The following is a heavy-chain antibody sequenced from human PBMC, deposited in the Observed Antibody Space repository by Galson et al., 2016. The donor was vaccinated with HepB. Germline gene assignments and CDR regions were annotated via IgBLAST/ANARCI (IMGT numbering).Heavy chain of an antibody. CDR3: AKRRENWGHFDY. J-gene: IGHJ4*02. D-gene: IGHD7-27*01. CDR2: ISGSGDST. Sequence: SLRLSCAASGFTFSSYVMSWVRQAPGKGLQWVSAISGSGDSTFYADSVKGRFTISRDNSKNTLYLQMDSLRADDTALYYCAKRRENWGHFDYWGQGTLVTVFS. CDR1: GFTFSSYV. V-gene: IGHV3-23*01.